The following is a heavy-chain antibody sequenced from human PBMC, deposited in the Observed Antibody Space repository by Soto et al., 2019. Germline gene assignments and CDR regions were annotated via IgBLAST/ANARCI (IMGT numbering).Heavy chain of an antibody. CDR2: IPNTENKK. V-gene: IGHV3-30-3*01. D-gene: IGHD4-4*01. CDR3: ARTVGGRVRGALDI. J-gene: IGHJ3*02. Sequence: VAVIPNTENKKYYADSVKGRFTISRDNSQNTLFLQMDSLMSEDTAVYYCARTVGGRVRGALDIWGQGTMVTVS.